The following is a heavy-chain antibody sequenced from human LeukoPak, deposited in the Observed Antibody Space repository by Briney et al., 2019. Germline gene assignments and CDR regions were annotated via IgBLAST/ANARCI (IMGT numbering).Heavy chain of an antibody. CDR2: ISGSGGST. V-gene: IGHV3-23*01. CDR1: GFTFSSYA. CDR3: AKEGGPWNPQLKYYFDN. D-gene: IGHD2-2*01. J-gene: IGHJ4*02. Sequence: GGSLRLSCAASGFTFSSYAMSWVRQAPGKGLEWVSAISGSGGSTYYADSVKGRFTISRDNSKNTLYLQMNSLRAEDTAVYYCAKEGGPWNPQLKYYFDNWGQGTLVTVSS.